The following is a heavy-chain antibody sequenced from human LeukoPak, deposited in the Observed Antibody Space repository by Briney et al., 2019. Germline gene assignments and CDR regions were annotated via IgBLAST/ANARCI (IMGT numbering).Heavy chain of an antibody. J-gene: IGHJ3*02. V-gene: IGHV3-23*01. Sequence: PGGSLRLSCAASGFTFSSYAMRWVRQAPGKGLEWVSAMSGSGGSTYYADSVKGRFTISRDNSKNTLYLQMNSLSAEHTAVYYCAKVLIYCGGDCYSMGAFDIWGQGTMVTVSS. CDR3: AKVLIYCGGDCYSMGAFDI. D-gene: IGHD2-21*02. CDR1: GFTFSSYA. CDR2: MSGSGGST.